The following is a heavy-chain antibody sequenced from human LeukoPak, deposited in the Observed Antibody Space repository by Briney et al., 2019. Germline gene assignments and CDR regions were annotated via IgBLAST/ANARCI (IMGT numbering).Heavy chain of an antibody. J-gene: IGHJ3*02. V-gene: IGHV1-2*02. Sequence: ASVKVSCKASGYTFTGYYMHWVRQAPGQGLEWMGWINPNSGGTNYAQKFQGRVTMTRDTSISTAYMELSRLRSDDTAVYYCARGEMITFGGVIVISTFDIWGQGTMVTVS. D-gene: IGHD3-16*02. CDR3: ARGEMITFGGVIVISTFDI. CDR1: GYTFTGYY. CDR2: INPNSGGT.